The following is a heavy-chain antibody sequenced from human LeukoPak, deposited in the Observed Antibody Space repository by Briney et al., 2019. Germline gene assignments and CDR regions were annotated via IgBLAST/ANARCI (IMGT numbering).Heavy chain of an antibody. CDR3: AKSHLIDGRLYFDY. CDR1: GFTFSSYA. D-gene: IGHD2-15*01. J-gene: IGHJ4*02. CDR2: ISGSGGST. Sequence: GGSLRLSCAASGFTFSSYAMSWVRQAPGKGLEWVSAISGSGGSTYYADSVKGRFTISRDSSKNTLYLQMNSLRAEDTAVYYRAKSHLIDGRLYFDYWGQGTLVTVSS. V-gene: IGHV3-23*01.